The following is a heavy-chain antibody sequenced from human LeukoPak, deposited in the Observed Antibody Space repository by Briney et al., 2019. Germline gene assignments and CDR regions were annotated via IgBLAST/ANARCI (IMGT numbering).Heavy chain of an antibody. CDR2: ISYDGSNK. Sequence: GGSLRLSCAASGFIISSYGMHWVRQAPGKGLEWVAVISYDGSNKYYADSVKGRFTSSRDNSKNMLWLQMNSLRPEDTAVYFCAKEFCSGGNCYWAYFDYWGQGTLVTVSS. CDR3: AKEFCSGGNCYWAYFDY. V-gene: IGHV3-30*18. CDR1: GFIISSYG. J-gene: IGHJ4*02. D-gene: IGHD2-15*01.